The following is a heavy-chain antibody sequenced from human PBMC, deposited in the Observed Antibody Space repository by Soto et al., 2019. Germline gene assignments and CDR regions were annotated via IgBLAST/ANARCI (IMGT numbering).Heavy chain of an antibody. CDR3: AHRRGLLATGQGWYFDL. Sequence: QITLKESGPTLVKPTQTLTLSCTFSGFSLSTSGVAVGWLRQPPGKPLEWLALIYWDDEKRYSPSLKSRLTITKDTSKNQVVLTMTNMDPVDTATYYCAHRRGLLATGQGWYFDLWGRGTLVTVSS. D-gene: IGHD2-15*01. CDR1: GFSLSTSGVA. V-gene: IGHV2-5*02. J-gene: IGHJ2*01. CDR2: IYWDDEK.